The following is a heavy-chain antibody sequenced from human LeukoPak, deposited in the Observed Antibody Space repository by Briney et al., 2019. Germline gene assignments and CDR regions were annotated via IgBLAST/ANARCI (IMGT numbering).Heavy chain of an antibody. CDR3: TVRLLWFGELFDDY. J-gene: IGHJ4*02. V-gene: IGHV3-30*04. Sequence: GGSLRLSCAASGFTFSSYAMHWVRQAPGKGLEWVAVISYDGSNKYYADSVKGRFTISRDNSKNTLYLQMNSLRAEDTAVYYCTVRLLWFGELFDDYWGQGTLVTVSS. CDR1: GFTFSSYA. D-gene: IGHD3-10*01. CDR2: ISYDGSNK.